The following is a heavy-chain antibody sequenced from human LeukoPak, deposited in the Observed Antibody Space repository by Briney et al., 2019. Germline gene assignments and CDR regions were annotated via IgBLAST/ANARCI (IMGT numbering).Heavy chain of an antibody. Sequence: SETLSLTCTVSGSSISSYYWGWIRQPAGKGLEWIGRIYTSGSANYNPSLTSRLTMSVDTSKNQFSLKLNSVTAAGTAVYYCARGRMFRGGGSDFPFNWFDPWGQGTLVTVSS. CDR3: ARGRMFRGGGSDFPFNWFDP. V-gene: IGHV4-4*07. D-gene: IGHD3-10*01. CDR1: GSSISSYY. CDR2: IYTSGSA. J-gene: IGHJ5*02.